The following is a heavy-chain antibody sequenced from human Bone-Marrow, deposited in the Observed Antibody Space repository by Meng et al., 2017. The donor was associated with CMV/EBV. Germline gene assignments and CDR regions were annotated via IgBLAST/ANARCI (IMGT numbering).Heavy chain of an antibody. J-gene: IGHJ4*02. CDR2: IIPIFGTA. CDR1: GGTFSSYA. Sequence: KVSCKASGGTFSSYAISWVRQAPGQGLEWMGGIIPIFGTANYAQKFQGRVTITTDKSTTTAYMELSSLRSEDTAVYYCASVEYCSSTSCYTGEYYFDYWGQGTLVTVSS. V-gene: IGHV1-69*05. D-gene: IGHD2-2*02. CDR3: ASVEYCSSTSCYTGEYYFDY.